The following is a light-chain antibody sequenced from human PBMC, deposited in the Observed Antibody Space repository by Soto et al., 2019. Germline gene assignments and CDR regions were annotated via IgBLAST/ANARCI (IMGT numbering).Light chain of an antibody. Sequence: LTQPPSASGTPGQRVTISCSGSSSNIGSNTVNWYQQLPGTAPKLLIYSNNQRPSGVPDRFSGSKSGTSASLAISGLQSEDEADYYCVAWDDSLNGVVFGGGTKLTVL. CDR3: VAWDDSLNGVV. CDR2: SNN. J-gene: IGLJ2*01. CDR1: SSNIGSNT. V-gene: IGLV1-44*01.